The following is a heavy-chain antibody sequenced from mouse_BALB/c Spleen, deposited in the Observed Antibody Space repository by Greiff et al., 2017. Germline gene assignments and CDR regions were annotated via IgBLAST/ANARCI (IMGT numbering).Heavy chain of an antibody. V-gene: IGHV1-26*01. CDR2: INPYNGAT. Sequence: EVQLQQSGPELVKPGASVKISCKASGYSFTGYYMHWVKQSHVKSLEWIGRINPYNGATSYNQNFKDKASLTVDKSSSTAYMELHSLTSEDSAVYYCARSGDGYFWFAYWGQGTLVTVSA. J-gene: IGHJ3*01. CDR3: ARSGDGYFWFAY. CDR1: GYSFTGYY. D-gene: IGHD2-3*01.